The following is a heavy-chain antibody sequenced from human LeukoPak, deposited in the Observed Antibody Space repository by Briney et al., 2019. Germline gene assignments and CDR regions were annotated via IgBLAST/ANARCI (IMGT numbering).Heavy chain of an antibody. J-gene: IGHJ4*02. D-gene: IGHD6-13*01. CDR2: IRYDGSEK. CDR1: GFTFSTYG. V-gene: IGHV3-30*02. Sequence: GSLRLSCEASGFTFSTYGMHWVRQAPGKGLEWVAYIRYDGSEKYHVDSVKGRFTISRDNSKNTVYLQMNSLRPEDTAVYYCAKIGAAGSWNYFDYWGQGTLVTVSS. CDR3: AKIGAAGSWNYFDY.